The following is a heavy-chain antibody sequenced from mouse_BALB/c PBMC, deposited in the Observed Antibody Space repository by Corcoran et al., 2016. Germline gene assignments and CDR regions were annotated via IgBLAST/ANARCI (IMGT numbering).Heavy chain of an antibody. CDR3: ARGGLLRLLYWYFDV. CDR2: IYPGDGST. J-gene: IGHJ1*01. V-gene: IGHV1S56*01. D-gene: IGHD1-2*01. Sequence: QVQLQQSGPELVKPGASVKMSCKASGYTFTSYYIHWVKQRPGQGLEWIGWIYPGDGSTKYNEKFKGKTTLTADKPSSTAYMLLSSLTSEDSAIYFCARGGLLRLLYWYFDVWGAGTTVTVSS. CDR1: GYTFTSYY.